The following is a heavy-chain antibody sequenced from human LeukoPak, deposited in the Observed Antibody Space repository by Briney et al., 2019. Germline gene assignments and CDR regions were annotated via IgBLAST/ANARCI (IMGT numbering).Heavy chain of an antibody. V-gene: IGHV3-30*02. J-gene: IGHJ5*02. Sequence: GGSLRLSCAASGFIFSSYGMHWVRQAPGKGLEWVAFIRYDGSDKFHADSVKGRFTISRDNSKNTLYLQMSSLRADDTAVYYCAARPYCTTATCPKTNWFDPWGQGTLVTVSS. D-gene: IGHD2-8*01. CDR2: IRYDGSDK. CDR1: GFIFSSYG. CDR3: AARPYCTTATCPKTNWFDP.